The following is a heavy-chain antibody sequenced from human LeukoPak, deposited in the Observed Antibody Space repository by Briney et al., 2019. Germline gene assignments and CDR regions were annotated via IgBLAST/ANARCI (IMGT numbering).Heavy chain of an antibody. D-gene: IGHD2-8*02. CDR2: SRGKANGYRT. V-gene: IGHV3-72*01. CDR3: VRGFPGRIFDD. CDR1: GFTFSDYY. Sequence: PGGSLRLSCAASGFTFSDYYMDWVRQAPGQGLEWVGRSRGKANGYRTEYAASVKGRFTISRDDSKNSVYLQMSSLKTEDTAVYFCVRGFPGRIFDDWGQGTLATVSS. J-gene: IGHJ4*02.